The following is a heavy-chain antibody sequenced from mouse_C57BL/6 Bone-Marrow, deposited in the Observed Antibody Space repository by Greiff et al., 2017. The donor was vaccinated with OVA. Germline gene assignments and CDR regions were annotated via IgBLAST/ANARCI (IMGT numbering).Heavy chain of an antibody. Sequence: DVKLVESGGGLVKPGGSLKLSCAASGFTFSSYAMSWVRQTPEKRLEWVATISDGGSYTYYPDNVKGRFTISRDNAKNNLYLQMSHLKSEDTAMYYCASFYYGSSYENYWGQGTTLTVSS. CDR2: ISDGGSYT. CDR3: ASFYYGSSYENY. CDR1: GFTFSSYA. V-gene: IGHV5-4*03. J-gene: IGHJ2*01. D-gene: IGHD1-1*01.